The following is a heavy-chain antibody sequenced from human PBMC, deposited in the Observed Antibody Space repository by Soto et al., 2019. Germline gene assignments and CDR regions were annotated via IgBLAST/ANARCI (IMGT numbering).Heavy chain of an antibody. CDR2: INPANGNT. CDR1: GYTFPRYA. CDR3: ARRGALTSYFFGYYFDY. D-gene: IGHD3-9*01. Sequence: VASVKVSCKTSGYTFPRYALHWVRQAPGQRLEWMGWINPANGNTKYSQKSQGRVTFTRDTSASTAYMELSSLISEDTAVYYCARRGALTSYFFGYYFDYWGQGTLVTVSS. J-gene: IGHJ4*02. V-gene: IGHV1-3*01.